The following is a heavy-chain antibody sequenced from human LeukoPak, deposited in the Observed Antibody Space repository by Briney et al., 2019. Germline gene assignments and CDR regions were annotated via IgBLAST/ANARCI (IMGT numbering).Heavy chain of an antibody. V-gene: IGHV3-48*01. CDR1: GFTFSSYS. Sequence: GGPLRLSCAASGFTFSSYSMNWVRQAPGKGLEWVSYISSSSSTIYYADSVKGRFTISRDNFKNTLYLQMNSLRAEDTGIYYCAKKGGYQLSTFDPWGQGTLVTVSS. CDR3: AKKGGYQLSTFDP. CDR2: ISSSSSTI. J-gene: IGHJ5*02. D-gene: IGHD5-12*01.